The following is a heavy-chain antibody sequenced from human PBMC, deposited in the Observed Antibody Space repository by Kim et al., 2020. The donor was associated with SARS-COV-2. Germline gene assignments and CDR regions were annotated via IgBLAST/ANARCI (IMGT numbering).Heavy chain of an antibody. D-gene: IGHD6-19*01. CDR3: ARAGDLYSSGKVAFDI. CDR1: GFTFSSYW. V-gene: IGHV3-7*01. Sequence: GRSLRLSCAASGFTFSSYWMTWVRQAPGKGLEWVANIKQDGNQKYYVDSVKGRFTISRDNAKHSLYLQMNSLRAEDTAVYYCARAGDLYSSGKVAFDIW. CDR2: IKQDGNQK. J-gene: IGHJ3*02.